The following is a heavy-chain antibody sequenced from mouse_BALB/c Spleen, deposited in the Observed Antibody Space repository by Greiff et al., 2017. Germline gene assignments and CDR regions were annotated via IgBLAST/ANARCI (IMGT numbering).Heavy chain of an antibody. D-gene: IGHD2-4*01. Sequence: VHLVESGPGLVAPSQSLSITCTVSGFSLTSYGVHWVRQPPGKGLEWLGVIWAGGSTNYNSALMSRLSISKDNSKSQVFLKMNSLQTDDTAMYYCAMGDYDVDYYAMDYWGQGTSVTVSS. CDR1: GFSLTSYG. J-gene: IGHJ4*01. CDR2: IWAGGST. V-gene: IGHV2-9*02. CDR3: AMGDYDVDYYAMDY.